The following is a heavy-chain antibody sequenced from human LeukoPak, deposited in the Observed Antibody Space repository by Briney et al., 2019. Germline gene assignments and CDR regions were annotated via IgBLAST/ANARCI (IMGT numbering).Heavy chain of an antibody. J-gene: IGHJ4*02. D-gene: IGHD2-2*01. CDR2: VSASGGST. CDR3: AKGGGYCSSTSCYWHDY. V-gene: IGHV3-23*01. Sequence: GGSLRLSCAASGFTFNNYAMSWVGQAPGKGLEWVSGVSASGGSTYYADSAKGRFTTSRDNSKNTLYLQMNSLRAEDTAVYFCAKGGGYCSSTSCYWHDYWGQGTLVTVSS. CDR1: GFTFNNYA.